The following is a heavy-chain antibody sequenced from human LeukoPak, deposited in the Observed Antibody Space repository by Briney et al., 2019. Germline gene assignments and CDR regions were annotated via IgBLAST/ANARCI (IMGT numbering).Heavy chain of an antibody. CDR1: GFSFTDYP. J-gene: IGHJ6*02. Sequence: PGGSLRLSCATSGFSFTDYPMNWVRQAPGRGLEWVSAINPSGGSTYYADSVKGRFTISRDNSKNTLYLQMSSLRAEDTAVYYCARGGGTAPYDFYGLDVRGQGTTVTVSS. CDR3: ARGGGTAPYDFYGLDV. CDR2: INPSGGST. V-gene: IGHV3-23*01. D-gene: IGHD1-1*01.